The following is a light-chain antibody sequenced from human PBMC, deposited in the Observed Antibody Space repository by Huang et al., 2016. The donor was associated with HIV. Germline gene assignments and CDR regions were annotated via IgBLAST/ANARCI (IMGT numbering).Light chain of an antibody. V-gene: IGKV3-11*01. Sequence: EIVLTQSPATRSLSPGERATLPCRASQSVSSNLAWYQQKPGQAPRLLIYDASKRATGSPARFSGSGSGTDFTLTISSLEPEDFAVYYCQQRSNWPITFGQGTRLEIK. CDR1: QSVSSN. CDR2: DAS. CDR3: QQRSNWPIT. J-gene: IGKJ5*01.